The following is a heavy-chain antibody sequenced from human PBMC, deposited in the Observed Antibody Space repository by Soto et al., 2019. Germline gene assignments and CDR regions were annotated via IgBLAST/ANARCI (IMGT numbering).Heavy chain of an antibody. D-gene: IGHD3-3*01. CDR3: ARDGPQYDFWSGYGRDDYYYGMDV. V-gene: IGHV3-30-3*01. CDR1: GFTFSSYA. J-gene: IGHJ6*02. Sequence: GGSLRLSCAASGFTFSSYAMHWVRQAPGKGLEWVAVISYDGSNKYYADSVKGRFTISRDNSKNTLYLQMNSLRAEDTAVYYCARDGPQYDFWSGYGRDDYYYGMDVWGQGTTVTVSS. CDR2: ISYDGSNK.